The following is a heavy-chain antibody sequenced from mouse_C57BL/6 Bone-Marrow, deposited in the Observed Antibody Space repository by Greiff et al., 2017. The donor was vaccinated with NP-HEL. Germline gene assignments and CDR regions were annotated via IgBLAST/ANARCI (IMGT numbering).Heavy chain of an antibody. CDR2: INPNNGGT. J-gene: IGHJ3*01. D-gene: IGHD2-3*01. V-gene: IGHV1-22*01. CDR3: ARFLGLFWFAD. Sequence: VQLQQSGPELVKPGASVKMSCKASGYTFTDYNMHWVKQSHGKSLEWIGYINPNNGGTSYNQKFKGKATLTVNKSSSTAYMELRSQTSEDSAVYYCARFLGLFWFADWSQGTLGTVSA. CDR1: GYTFTDYN.